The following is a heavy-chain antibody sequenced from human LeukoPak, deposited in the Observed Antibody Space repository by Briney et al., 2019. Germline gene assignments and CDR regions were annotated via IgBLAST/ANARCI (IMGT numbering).Heavy chain of an antibody. V-gene: IGHV4-59*12. J-gene: IGHJ3*02. CDR2: IYYSGRT. Sequence: SETLSLTCTVSGGSISTYFWSWIRQPPGRGVEWIGHIYYSGRTNYNPPLKSRVTISVDTSKNQFSLKLSSVTAADTAVYYCARDTYYYDSGGYDDAFDIWGPGTTVTVSS. CDR3: ARDTYYYDSGGYDDAFDI. CDR1: GGSISTYF. D-gene: IGHD3-22*01.